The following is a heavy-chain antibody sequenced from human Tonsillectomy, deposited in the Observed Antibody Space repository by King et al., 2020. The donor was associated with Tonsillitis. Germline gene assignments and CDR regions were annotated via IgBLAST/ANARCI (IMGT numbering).Heavy chain of an antibody. V-gene: IGHV3-30*18. CDR2: ISYDGSNK. J-gene: IGHJ2*01. D-gene: IGHD2-15*01. CDR1: GFTFSSYD. CDR3: AKDGRALGYCSGGSCYSNWYFDL. Sequence: VQLVESGGGVVQPGRSLRLSCAASGFTFSSYDMYWVRQAPGKGLEWVAVISYDGSNKYYADSVKDRFTIYRDNSKNTLYLQMNSLRAEDTAIYYCAKDGRALGYCSGGSCYSNWYFDLWGRGTLVTVSS.